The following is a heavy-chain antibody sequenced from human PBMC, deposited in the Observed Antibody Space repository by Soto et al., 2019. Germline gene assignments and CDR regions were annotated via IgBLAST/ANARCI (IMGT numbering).Heavy chain of an antibody. CDR2: IIPIFGTA. J-gene: IGHJ5*02. V-gene: IGHV1-69*06. CDR1: GGTFSSYA. CDR3: ARDLGYRQQLVRSGNWFDP. Sequence: GASVKVSCKASGGTFSSYAISWVRQAPGQGLEWMGGIIPIFGTANYAQRFQGRVTITADKSTSTAYMELSSLRSEDTAVYYCARDLGYRQQLVRSGNWFDPWGQGTLVTVSS. D-gene: IGHD6-13*01.